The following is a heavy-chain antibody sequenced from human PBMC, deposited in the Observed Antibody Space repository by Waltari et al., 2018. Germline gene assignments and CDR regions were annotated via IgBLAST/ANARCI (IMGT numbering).Heavy chain of an antibody. D-gene: IGHD3-10*01. CDR1: GYTLTELS. CDR2: FDPEDGET. Sequence: QVQLVQSGAEVKKPGASVKVSCKVSGYTLTELSMPWVRQAPGKGLGWMGGFDPEDGETIYAQKFQGRVTMTEDTSTDTAYMELSSLRSEDTAVYYCATLRPLWFGELLVGYYGMDVWGQGTTVTVSS. V-gene: IGHV1-24*01. CDR3: ATLRPLWFGELLVGYYGMDV. J-gene: IGHJ6*02.